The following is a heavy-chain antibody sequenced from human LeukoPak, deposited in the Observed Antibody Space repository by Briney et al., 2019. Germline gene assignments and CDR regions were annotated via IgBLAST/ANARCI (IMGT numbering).Heavy chain of an antibody. D-gene: IGHD6-19*01. V-gene: IGHV1-2*06. CDR3: ARVRRYSSGWYGIFDY. J-gene: IGHJ4*02. Sequence: ASVKVSCKASGGTFSSYAISWVRQAPGQGLEWMGRINPNSGGTNYAQKFQGRVTMTRDTSISTAYMELSRLRSDDTAVYYCARVRRYSSGWYGIFDYWGQGTLVTVSS. CDR2: INPNSGGT. CDR1: GGTFSSYA.